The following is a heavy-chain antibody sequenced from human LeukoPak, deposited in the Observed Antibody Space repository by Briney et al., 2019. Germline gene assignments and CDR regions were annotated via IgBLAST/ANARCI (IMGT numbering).Heavy chain of an antibody. CDR1: GFTFSDYW. CDR2: IQQDGSEK. Sequence: GGSLRLSCAASGFTFSDYWMSWVRQAPGKGLEGVANIQQDGSEKYYVDSVKGRFTISRDNAKKSLFLQVSSLRGEDTAVYYCARDRGFSYGIDFWGQGTLVTVSS. CDR3: ARDRGFSYGIDF. J-gene: IGHJ4*02. D-gene: IGHD5-18*01. V-gene: IGHV3-7*04.